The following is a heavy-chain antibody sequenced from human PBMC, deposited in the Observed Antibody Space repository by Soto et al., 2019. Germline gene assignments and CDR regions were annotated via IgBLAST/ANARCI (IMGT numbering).Heavy chain of an antibody. CDR2: IKSKSAGGTT. V-gene: IGHV3-15*01. CDR3: TTGWSSTDY. D-gene: IGHD6-13*01. Sequence: EVQLVESGGGLVKPGGSLRLSCAAPGFIFTDAWMNWVRQAPGKGLEWVGRIKSKSAGGTTEYAAPVKGRFIISRDDSKNMLYLQMNSLKIDDTAVYYCTTGWSSTDYWGQGTLVTVSS. J-gene: IGHJ4*02. CDR1: GFIFTDAW.